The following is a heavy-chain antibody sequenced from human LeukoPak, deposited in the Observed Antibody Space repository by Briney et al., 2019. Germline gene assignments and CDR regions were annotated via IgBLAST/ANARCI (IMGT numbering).Heavy chain of an antibody. D-gene: IGHD2-15*01. CDR1: GYAFTSYG. Sequence: ASVKVSCKASGYAFTSYGISWVRQAPGQGLEWMGWISAYNGNTNYAPKLQGRVTMTTDTSTSTAYMELRSLRSDDAAVYYCAREDCSGGSCYSLSLTPVFHVFDIWGQGTMVTVSS. V-gene: IGHV1-18*01. J-gene: IGHJ3*02. CDR3: AREDCSGGSCYSLSLTPVFHVFDI. CDR2: ISAYNGNT.